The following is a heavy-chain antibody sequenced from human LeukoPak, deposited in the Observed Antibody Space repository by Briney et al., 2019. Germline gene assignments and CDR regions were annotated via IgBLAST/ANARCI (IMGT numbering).Heavy chain of an antibody. CDR3: TTGASTYYDFWSGYWGDY. CDR2: IKSKTDGGTT. D-gene: IGHD3-3*01. V-gene: IGHV3-15*01. Sequence: GGSLRLSCVASGFTFSNAWMSWVRQAPGKGLEWVGRIKSKTDGGTTDYAAPVKGRFTISRDDSKNTLYLQMNSLKTEDTAVYYCTTGASTYYDFWSGYWGDYWGQGTLVTVSS. CDR1: GFTFSNAW. J-gene: IGHJ4*02.